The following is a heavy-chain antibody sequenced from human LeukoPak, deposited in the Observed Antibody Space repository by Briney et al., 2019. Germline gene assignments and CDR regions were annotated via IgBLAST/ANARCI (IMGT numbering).Heavy chain of an antibody. CDR2: IYYSGST. CDR3: ARSKFVSPAGY. J-gene: IGHJ4*02. Sequence: KPSETLSLTCTVSGGSISSSSYYWGWIRQPPGKGLEWIGSIYYSGSTYYNPSLKSRVTISVDTSKNQFSLKLSSVTAADTAVYYCARSKFVSPAGYWGQGTLVTVSS. V-gene: IGHV4-39*07. CDR1: GGSISSSSYY. D-gene: IGHD3-10*01.